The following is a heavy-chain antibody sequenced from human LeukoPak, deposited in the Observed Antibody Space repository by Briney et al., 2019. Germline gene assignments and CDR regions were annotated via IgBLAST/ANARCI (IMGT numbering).Heavy chain of an antibody. CDR3: ARVNYDFWSGV. CDR2: ISSSSSTI. V-gene: IGHV3-48*01. J-gene: IGHJ6*04. Sequence: GGSLRLSCAASGFTFSSYSMNWVRQAPGKGLEGVSYISSSSSTIYYADSVKGRFTISRDNAKNSLYLQMNSLRAEDTAVYYCARVNYDFWSGVWGKGTTVTVSS. CDR1: GFTFSSYS. D-gene: IGHD3-3*01.